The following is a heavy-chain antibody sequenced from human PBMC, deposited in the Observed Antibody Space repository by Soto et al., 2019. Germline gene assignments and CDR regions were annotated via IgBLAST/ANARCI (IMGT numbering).Heavy chain of an antibody. Sequence: GSSEKASCEAPGRTFSSSAMSWVRQAPGQVLEWMGGIIPIFGTANYAQKFQCRVTITADESTSTAYMELSSLRSADTSVYYCARTDIVVVPAASDGGSPDYYYYCMEVWRKGNRVT. CDR2: IIPIFGTA. CDR3: ARTDIVVVPAASDGGSPDYYYYCMEV. V-gene: IGHV1-69*13. J-gene: IGHJ6*01. CDR1: GRTFSSSA. D-gene: IGHD2-2*01.